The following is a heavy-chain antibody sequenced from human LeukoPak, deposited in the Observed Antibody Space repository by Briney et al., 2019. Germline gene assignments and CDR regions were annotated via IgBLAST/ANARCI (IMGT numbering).Heavy chain of an antibody. CDR2: ISAYNGNT. D-gene: IGHD3-3*01. CDR3: ARVPPYYDFWSGYWFDY. Sequence: ASVTVSCKASGYTFTSYGISWVRQAPGQGLEWMGWISAYNGNTNYAQKLQGRVTMTTDTSTSTAYMELRSLRSDDTAVYYCARVPPYYDFWSGYWFDYWGQGTLVTVSS. V-gene: IGHV1-18*01. J-gene: IGHJ4*02. CDR1: GYTFTSYG.